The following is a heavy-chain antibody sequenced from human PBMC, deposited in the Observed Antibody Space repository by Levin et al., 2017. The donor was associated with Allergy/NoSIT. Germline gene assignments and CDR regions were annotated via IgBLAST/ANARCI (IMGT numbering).Heavy chain of an antibody. Sequence: SVKVSCKASGGTFSSYTISWVRQAPGQGLEWMGRIIPILGIANYAQKFQGRVTITADKSTSTAYMELSSLRSEDTAVYYCARDEVDILTGYYYYYGMDVWGQGTTVTVSS. J-gene: IGHJ6*02. V-gene: IGHV1-69*04. CDR1: GGTFSSYT. D-gene: IGHD3-9*01. CDR3: ARDEVDILTGYYYYYGMDV. CDR2: IIPILGIA.